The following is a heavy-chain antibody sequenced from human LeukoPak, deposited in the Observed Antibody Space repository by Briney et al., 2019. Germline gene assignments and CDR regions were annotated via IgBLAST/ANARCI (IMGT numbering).Heavy chain of an antibody. CDR3: ARASNPWLQLS. V-gene: IGHV3-7*05. J-gene: IGHJ4*02. D-gene: IGHD5-24*01. CDR1: GFTFSNYW. CDR2: IQQDGGQK. Sequence: GGSLRLSCAASGFTFSNYWMIWVRQAPGKGLEWVANIQQDGGQKRYADSVRGRFTVSRDNAQTSLYLHMNSLRAEDSAVYYCARASNPWLQLSWGQGTLVTVSS.